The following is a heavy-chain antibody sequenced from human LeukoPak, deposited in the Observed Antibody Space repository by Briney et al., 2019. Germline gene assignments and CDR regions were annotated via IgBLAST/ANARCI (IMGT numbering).Heavy chain of an antibody. J-gene: IGHJ4*02. D-gene: IGHD1-7*01. V-gene: IGHV1-46*04. Sequence: SRKLSCQVSAYTFASYYMHWVRHPPGQGIGWMGIINPGGGRTSYAQKLQGRVTMARHTSTHTIYRGPGSVISADPAVYDRARVTYNWNWWPFDYWGQGTLVTVSS. CDR2: INPGGGRT. CDR3: ARVTYNWNWWPFDY. CDR1: AYTFASYY.